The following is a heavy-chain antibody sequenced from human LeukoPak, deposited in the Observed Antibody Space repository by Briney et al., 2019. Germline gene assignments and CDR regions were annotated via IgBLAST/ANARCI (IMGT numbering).Heavy chain of an antibody. CDR3: ARGRTPGVRTVALYFDY. D-gene: IGHD6-19*01. Sequence: SQTLSLTCAISGDSVSSNSAAWNWIRQSPSRGLEWLGRTYYRSKWYNDYAVSVKSRITISPDTSKNQFSLQLNSVTPEDTAVYYCARGRTPGVRTVALYFDYWGQGTLVTVSS. CDR2: TYYRSKWYN. J-gene: IGHJ4*02. V-gene: IGHV6-1*01. CDR1: GDSVSSNSAA.